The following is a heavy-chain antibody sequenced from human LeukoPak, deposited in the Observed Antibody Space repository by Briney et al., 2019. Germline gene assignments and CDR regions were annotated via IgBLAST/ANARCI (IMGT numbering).Heavy chain of an antibody. J-gene: IGHJ4*02. Sequence: SETLSLTCAVFGGSFSGYYWSWIRQSPEKGLEWIGEMSHTGATNYNPSLKSRVTVSVDTSKKQFSLNLRSVTAADTAVYYCARGRGIYYGSTNVIYYFDYWGQGTLVTVSS. D-gene: IGHD3-10*01. V-gene: IGHV4-34*01. CDR1: GGSFSGYY. CDR2: MSHTGAT. CDR3: ARGRGIYYGSTNVIYYFDY.